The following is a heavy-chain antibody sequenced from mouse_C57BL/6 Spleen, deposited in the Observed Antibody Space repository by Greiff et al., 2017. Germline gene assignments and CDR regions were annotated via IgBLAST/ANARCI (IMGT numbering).Heavy chain of an antibody. Sequence: EVKWVESGGGLVKPGGSLKLSCAASGFTFSDYGMHWVRQAPEKGLEWVAYISSGSSTIYYADTVKGRFTISRDNAKNTLFLQMTSLRSEDTAMYYCARDLYYGNLYAMDYWGQGTSVTVSS. V-gene: IGHV5-17*01. CDR1: GFTFSDYG. CDR2: ISSGSSTI. D-gene: IGHD2-1*01. CDR3: ARDLYYGNLYAMDY. J-gene: IGHJ4*01.